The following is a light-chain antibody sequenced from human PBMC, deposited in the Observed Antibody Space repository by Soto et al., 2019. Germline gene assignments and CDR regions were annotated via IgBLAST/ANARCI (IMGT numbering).Light chain of an antibody. V-gene: IGLV2-14*01. CDR3: SSYSTSSPHVV. CDR2: AVS. J-gene: IGLJ2*01. CDR1: RSDVGGYNY. Sequence: QSVLTQPASVSGSPGQSITISCTGTRSDVGGYNYVSWYQQPPGKAPKLMIYAVSNRPSGVSNRFSGSKSANTASLTISGLQAEDEADYYCSSYSTSSPHVVFGGGTKVTVL.